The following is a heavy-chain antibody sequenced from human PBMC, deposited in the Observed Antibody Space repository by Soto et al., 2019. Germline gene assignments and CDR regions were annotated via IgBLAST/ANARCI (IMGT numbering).Heavy chain of an antibody. CDR2: ISGSGGST. V-gene: IGHV3-23*01. CDR1: GFTFSSYA. CDR3: AKDKQKSIAMISVDY. J-gene: IGHJ4*02. Sequence: EVQMLESGGGLVQPGGSLRLSCAASGFTFSSYAMSWVRQAPGKGLEWVSAISGSGGSTYYADSVKGRFTISRDNSKNTLYLQMNSLRAEDTAVYYCAKDKQKSIAMISVDYWGQGTLVTVSS. D-gene: IGHD6-6*01.